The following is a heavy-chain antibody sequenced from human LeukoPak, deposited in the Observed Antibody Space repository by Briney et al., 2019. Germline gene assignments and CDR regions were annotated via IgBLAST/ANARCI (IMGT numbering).Heavy chain of an antibody. Sequence: GESLKIPCKGSGYSFTSYWISWGRQMPGKGLEWMGRIDPSDSYTNYSPSFQGHVTISADKSISTAYLQWSSLKASDTAMFYCARQSGYCSGGSCYSYYYGMDVWGQGTTVTVSS. D-gene: IGHD2-15*01. CDR1: GYSFTSYW. CDR2: IDPSDSYT. J-gene: IGHJ6*02. V-gene: IGHV5-10-1*01. CDR3: ARQSGYCSGGSCYSYYYGMDV.